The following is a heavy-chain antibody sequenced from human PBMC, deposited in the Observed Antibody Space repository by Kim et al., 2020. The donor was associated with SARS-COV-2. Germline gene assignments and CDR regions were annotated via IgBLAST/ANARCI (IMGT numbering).Heavy chain of an antibody. CDR3: ARASNVGYNSLDV. Sequence: GGSLRLSCVGSGFTFSTYWMHWVRQLPEKGLMWVSRIKGDGSSTLYADSVKSRFTISRDNAKSTLNLEMHSLSSEDTGLYFCARASNVGYNSLDVWGQGTLVTVSA. V-gene: IGHV3-74*01. CDR2: IKGDGSST. J-gene: IGHJ3*01. D-gene: IGHD5-18*01. CDR1: GFTFSTYW.